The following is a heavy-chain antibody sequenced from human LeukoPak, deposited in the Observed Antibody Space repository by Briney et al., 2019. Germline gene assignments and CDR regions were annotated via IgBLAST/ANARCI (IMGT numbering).Heavy chain of an antibody. J-gene: IGHJ4*02. Sequence: GGSLRLSCKASGFTFGDYAMSWVRQAPGKGLEWVGFIRSKAYGGTTEYAASVKGRFTISRDDSKSIAYLQMNSLKTEDTAVYYCTRDRGYNWNDLPIDYWGQGTLVTVSS. V-gene: IGHV3-49*04. CDR1: GFTFGDYA. CDR2: IRSKAYGGTT. D-gene: IGHD1-1*01. CDR3: TRDRGYNWNDLPIDY.